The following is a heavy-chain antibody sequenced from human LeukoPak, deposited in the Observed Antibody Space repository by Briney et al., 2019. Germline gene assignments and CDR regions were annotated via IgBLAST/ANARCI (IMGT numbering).Heavy chain of an antibody. CDR1: GGSISSYY. CDR3: ARDLGDIVVVVAALTNWFDP. D-gene: IGHD2-15*01. V-gene: IGHV4-59*01. Sequence: SETLSLTCTVSGGSISSYYWSWIRQPPGKGLEWIGYIHYSGNTNYNPSLKSRVTISVDTSKNHFSLKLSSVTAADTAVYYCARDLGDIVVVVAALTNWFDPWGQGTLVTVSS. CDR2: IHYSGNT. J-gene: IGHJ5*02.